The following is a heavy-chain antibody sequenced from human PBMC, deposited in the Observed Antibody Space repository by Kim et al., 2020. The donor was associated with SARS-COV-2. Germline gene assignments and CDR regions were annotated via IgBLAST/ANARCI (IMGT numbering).Heavy chain of an antibody. V-gene: IGHV3-15*01. D-gene: IGHD3-16*01. Sequence: GTTDDAAPVKGRLTISRDDSQSTLYLQMNSLKTEDTALYYCATDRGGLTHWGQGTLVTVSS. CDR2: GTT. J-gene: IGHJ4*02. CDR3: ATDRGGLTH.